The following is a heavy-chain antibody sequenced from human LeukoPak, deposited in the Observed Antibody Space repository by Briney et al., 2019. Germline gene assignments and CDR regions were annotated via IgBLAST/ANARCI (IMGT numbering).Heavy chain of an antibody. CDR3: ARSQLRGYSYGYLAIVY. CDR1: GGTFSSYA. V-gene: IGHV1-69*05. CDR2: IIPIFGTA. Sequence: GASVKVSCKASGGTFSSYAISWVRQAPGQGLEWMGGIIPIFGTANYAQKIQGRVTMTTDTSTSTAYMELRSLRSDDTAVYYCARSQLRGYSYGYLAIVYWGQGTLVTVSS. D-gene: IGHD5-18*01. J-gene: IGHJ4*02.